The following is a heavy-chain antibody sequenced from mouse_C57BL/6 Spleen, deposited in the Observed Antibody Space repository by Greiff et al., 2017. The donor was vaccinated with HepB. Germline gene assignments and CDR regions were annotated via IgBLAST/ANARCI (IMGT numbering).Heavy chain of an antibody. CDR2: IDPETGGT. D-gene: IGHD3-1*01. Sequence: LVESGAELVRPGASVTLSCKASGYTFTDYEMHWVKQTPVHGLEWIGAIDPETGGTAYNQKFKGKAILTADKSSSTAYMELRSLTSEDSAVYYCTRKDRDGYFDYWGQGTTLTVSS. V-gene: IGHV1-15*01. J-gene: IGHJ2*01. CDR3: TRKDRDGYFDY. CDR1: GYTFTDYE.